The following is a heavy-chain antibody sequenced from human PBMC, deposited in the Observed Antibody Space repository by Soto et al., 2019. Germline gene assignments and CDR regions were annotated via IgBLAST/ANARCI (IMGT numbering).Heavy chain of an antibody. J-gene: IGHJ4*02. V-gene: IGHV2-5*02. D-gene: IGHD2-15*01. CDR2: IYWDDDK. CDR3: AHRLGVVVVAATLDYYFDY. CDR1: GFSLSTSGVG. Sequence: QITLKESGPTLVKPTQTLTLTCTFSGFSLSTSGVGVGWIRQPPGKALEWLALIYWDDDKRYSPSLKSRLTITKDTSKNQVVLTMTNMDTVDTATYYCAHRLGVVVVAATLDYYFDYWGQGTLVTVSS.